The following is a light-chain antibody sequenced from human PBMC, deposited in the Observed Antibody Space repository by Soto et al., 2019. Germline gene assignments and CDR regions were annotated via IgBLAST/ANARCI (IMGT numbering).Light chain of an antibody. V-gene: IGKV3-11*01. CDR2: DAS. J-gene: IGKJ4*01. CDR1: QSVSSY. Sequence: EIVLTQSPATLSLSPGERATLSCRASQSVSSYLAWYQQNPGQAPRLLIYDASNRATGIPARFSGSGSGSEIPLTISGPEPEDFAVYYCQQRSNWPPRLTFGGGTKVEIK. CDR3: QQRSNWPPRLT.